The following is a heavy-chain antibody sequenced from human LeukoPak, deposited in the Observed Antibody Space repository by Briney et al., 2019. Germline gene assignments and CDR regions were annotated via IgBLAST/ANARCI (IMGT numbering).Heavy chain of an antibody. J-gene: IGHJ5*02. Sequence: ASVKVSCKASGYTFTSKYIHWVRQAPGQGLEWMGLIGPSGGGTRYAQRFQGRVTMTRDPSTSTVYMDLSSLKSEDTAVYYCARDAEATGLDPWGQGTLVTVSS. D-gene: IGHD1-26*01. CDR3: ARDAEATGLDP. CDR2: IGPSGGGT. V-gene: IGHV1-46*01. CDR1: GYTFTSKY.